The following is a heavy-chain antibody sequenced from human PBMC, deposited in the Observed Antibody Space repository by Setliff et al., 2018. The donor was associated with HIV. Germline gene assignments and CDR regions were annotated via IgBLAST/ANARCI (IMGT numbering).Heavy chain of an antibody. J-gene: IGHJ3*02. CDR3: AKVFLFGIDVFDI. Sequence: LRLSCAASGFTFNNYAMSWVRHPPGKGLEWVSTVGAVGGPTHYAESVKGRFTISKDNSKNTLYLQMSSLRDEDTAVYYCAKVFLFGIDVFDIWGQGTMVTVSS. CDR1: GFTFNNYA. V-gene: IGHV3-23*01. D-gene: IGHD3-16*01. CDR2: VGAVGGPT.